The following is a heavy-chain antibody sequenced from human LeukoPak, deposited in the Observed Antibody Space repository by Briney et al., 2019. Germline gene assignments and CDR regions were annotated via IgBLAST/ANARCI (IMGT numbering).Heavy chain of an antibody. J-gene: IGHJ4*02. CDR3: ARERWGIVVLYYFDY. Sequence: PGGSLRLSCAASGFTFSSYWMHWVRQAPGKGLVWVSRINSDGSSTSYADSVKGRFTISRDNAKNSLYLQMNSLRDEDTAVYYCARERWGIVVLYYFDYWGQGTLVTVSS. D-gene: IGHD2-15*01. CDR1: GFTFSSYW. V-gene: IGHV3-74*01. CDR2: INSDGSST.